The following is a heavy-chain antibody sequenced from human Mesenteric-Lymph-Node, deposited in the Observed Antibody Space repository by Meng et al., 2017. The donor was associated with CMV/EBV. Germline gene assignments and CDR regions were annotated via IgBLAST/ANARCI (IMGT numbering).Heavy chain of an antibody. CDR3: AKDQNCANAICCFDC. CDR2: ISVSGGTT. Sequence: SGFIFSSYSMTWVRQAPGKGLEWVSTISVSGGTTYYTDSVKGRFTISRDNSKNTLYLQMNSLRAEDTALYYCAKDQNCANAICCFDCWGQGTLVTVSS. D-gene: IGHD2-8*01. J-gene: IGHJ4*02. V-gene: IGHV3-23*01. CDR1: GFIFSSYS.